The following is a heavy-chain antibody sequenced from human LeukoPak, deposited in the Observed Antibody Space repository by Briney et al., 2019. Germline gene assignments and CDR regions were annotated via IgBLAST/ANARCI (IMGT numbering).Heavy chain of an antibody. CDR1: GYSISSGYY. D-gene: IGHD3-22*01. CDR3: ARVPLGTDSTLGPWFDP. V-gene: IGHV4-38-2*02. CDR2: IYHSGST. Sequence: PSETLSLTCTVSGYSISSGYYWGWIRQPPGKWLECIGSIYHSGSTYYNPSLKSRVTISVDTSKNQFSLKLSSVTAADTAVYYCARVPLGTDSTLGPWFDPWGQGTLVTVSS. J-gene: IGHJ5*02.